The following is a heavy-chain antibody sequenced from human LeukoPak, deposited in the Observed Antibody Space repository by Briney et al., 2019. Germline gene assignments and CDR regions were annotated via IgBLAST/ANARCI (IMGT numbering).Heavy chain of an antibody. CDR2: IYPGDSDA. Sequence: GESLKISCKGSGYSFTTYWIGWVRQMPGKGLEWMGIIYPGDSDARYSPSFQGQVTISADKSISTAYLQWSSLNASGTAMYYCARFAWYGSAQPFDSGGQGSLVTVSS. V-gene: IGHV5-51*01. CDR1: GYSFTTYW. CDR3: ARFAWYGSAQPFDS. D-gene: IGHD3-10*01. J-gene: IGHJ5*01.